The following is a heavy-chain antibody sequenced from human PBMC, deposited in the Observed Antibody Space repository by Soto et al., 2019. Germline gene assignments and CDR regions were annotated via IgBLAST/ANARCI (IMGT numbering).Heavy chain of an antibody. CDR2: INPAGGTT. Sequence: QVQLVQSGAEVKKPGASVRISWRASGYSFTSTYVHWVRQAPGQGPEWMGIINPAGGTTYYAQKFXXRLTITSDTSTDTVFMDLNDLTSEDTAVYFCALKVVTYYDNWGQGTLLTVSS. J-gene: IGHJ4*02. CDR1: GYSFTSTY. CDR3: ALKVVTYYDN. V-gene: IGHV1-46*01. D-gene: IGHD2-21*02.